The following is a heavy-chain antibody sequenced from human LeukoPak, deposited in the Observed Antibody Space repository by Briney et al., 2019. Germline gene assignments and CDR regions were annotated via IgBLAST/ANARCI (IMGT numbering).Heavy chain of an antibody. Sequence: GGSLRLSCAASGFMLNSFWMSWVRQAPGKGLEWVANIKEDGSEKYYVESVKGRFTISRDNAKNSQFLQMNSLRAEDTAVYYCAREYYYNSSGYRALGYWGQGTLVTVSS. CDR3: AREYYYNSSGYRALGY. CDR1: GFMLNSFW. J-gene: IGHJ4*02. V-gene: IGHV3-7*01. CDR2: IKEDGSEK. D-gene: IGHD3-22*01.